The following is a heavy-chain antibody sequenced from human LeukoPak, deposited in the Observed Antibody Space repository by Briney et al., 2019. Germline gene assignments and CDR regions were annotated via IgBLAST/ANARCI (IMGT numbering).Heavy chain of an antibody. CDR1: GYTFTSYD. D-gene: IGHD2-2*01. CDR2: MNPNSGNT. Sequence: GASVKVSCKASGYTFTSYDINWVRQATGQGLEWMGWMNPNSGNTGYAQKFQGRVTMTRNTSISTAYMELSSLRSEDTAVYYCAREGVYCSSTSCHYSNYYGMDVWGQGTTVTVSS. J-gene: IGHJ6*02. V-gene: IGHV1-8*01. CDR3: AREGVYCSSTSCHYSNYYGMDV.